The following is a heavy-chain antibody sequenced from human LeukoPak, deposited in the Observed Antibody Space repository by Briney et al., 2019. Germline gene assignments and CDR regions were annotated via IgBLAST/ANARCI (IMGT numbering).Heavy chain of an antibody. Sequence: PSQTLSLTCTVSGGSISSGSYYWRWIRQPAGKGLEWIGRIYTSGSTNYNPSLKSRVTISVDTSKNQFSLKLSSVTAADTAVYYCARVSDYGSGHYYYYYMDVWGKGTTVTISS. CDR3: ARVSDYGSGHYYYYYMDV. J-gene: IGHJ6*03. CDR2: IYTSGST. V-gene: IGHV4-61*02. CDR1: GGSISSGSYY. D-gene: IGHD3-10*01.